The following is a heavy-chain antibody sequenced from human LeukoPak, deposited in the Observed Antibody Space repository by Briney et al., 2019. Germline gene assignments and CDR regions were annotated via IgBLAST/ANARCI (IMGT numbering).Heavy chain of an antibody. V-gene: IGHV5-51*01. Sequence: GESLKISCKGSGYSFTSYWIGWVRQMPGKGLEWMGIIYPGDSDTRYSPSFQGQVTISADKSISTAYLQWSSLKASDTAMSYCAGFGSSRRDAIGIWGQGTMVTVSS. CDR3: AGFGSSRRDAIGI. CDR2: IYPGDSDT. CDR1: GYSFTSYW. J-gene: IGHJ3*02. D-gene: IGHD3-10*01.